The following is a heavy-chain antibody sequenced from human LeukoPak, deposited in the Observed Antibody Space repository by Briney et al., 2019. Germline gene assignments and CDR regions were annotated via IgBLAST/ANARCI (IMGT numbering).Heavy chain of an antibody. D-gene: IGHD5-18*01. V-gene: IGHV1-18*01. J-gene: IGHJ4*02. Sequence: GASVKVSCEASGYTFTSYGISWVRQAPGQGLEWMGWISAYNGNTNYAQKLQGRVTMTTDTSTSTAYMELRSLRSDNTAVYYCARGQVDTAMGTFDYWGQGTLVTVSS. CDR3: ARGQVDTAMGTFDY. CDR1: GYTFTSYG. CDR2: ISAYNGNT.